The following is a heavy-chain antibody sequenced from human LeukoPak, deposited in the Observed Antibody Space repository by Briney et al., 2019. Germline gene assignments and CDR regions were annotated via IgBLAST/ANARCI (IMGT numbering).Heavy chain of an antibody. CDR3: ARLPWFLLDAFDI. V-gene: IGHV1-69*06. D-gene: IGHD3-22*01. J-gene: IGHJ3*02. CDR2: IIPIFGTA. CDR1: GGTFSSYA. Sequence: SVKVSCKASGGTFSSYAISWVRQAPGQGLEWMGGIIPIFGTANYAQKFQGRVTITADKSTSTAYMELSSLRSEDTAVYYCARLPWFLLDAFDIWGQGTMVTVSS.